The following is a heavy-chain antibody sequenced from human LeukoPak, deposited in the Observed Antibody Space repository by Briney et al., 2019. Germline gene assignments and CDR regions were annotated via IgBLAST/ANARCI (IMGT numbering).Heavy chain of an antibody. D-gene: IGHD3-22*01. J-gene: IGHJ4*02. V-gene: IGHV3-9*01. Sequence: PGGSRELSGAASGFTLEIYAMHWVRQAPGKGLEGASGISWNSGSIGYADSVMGRFTISRDNAKNSLYLQMNSLRAEDTALYYCAKDYDSSGYFPGDYWGQGTLVTVSS. CDR3: AKDYDSSGYFPGDY. CDR1: GFTLEIYA. CDR2: ISWNSGSI.